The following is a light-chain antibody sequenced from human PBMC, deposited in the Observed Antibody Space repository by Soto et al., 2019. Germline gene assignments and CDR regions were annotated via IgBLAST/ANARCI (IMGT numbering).Light chain of an antibody. J-gene: IGKJ5*01. V-gene: IGKV3-11*01. CDR1: QSVSSH. Sequence: VLTQSPAALAFSPCGRGTRSCRASQSVSSHFAWYQQKSGQAPTLLIYDAYKRATGIPDRFSGRGSGTDFTLTISRLEPEDFAVYYCQQRSNWPQIPFGTGTRVEIK. CDR3: QQRSNWPQIP. CDR2: DAY.